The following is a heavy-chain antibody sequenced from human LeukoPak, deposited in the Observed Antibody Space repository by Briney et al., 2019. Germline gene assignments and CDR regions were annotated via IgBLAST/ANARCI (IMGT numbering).Heavy chain of an antibody. CDR1: GYTFTSYD. J-gene: IGHJ6*02. Sequence: ASVKVSCKASGYTFTSYDINWVRQATGQGLEWLGWMNPNSGNTGYAQKFQGRVTMTRNTSISTAYMGLSSLRSEDTAVYYCARVGSMVREAKQYYYGMDVWGQGTTVTVSS. CDR3: ARVGSMVREAKQYYYGMDV. CDR2: MNPNSGNT. D-gene: IGHD3-10*01. V-gene: IGHV1-8*01.